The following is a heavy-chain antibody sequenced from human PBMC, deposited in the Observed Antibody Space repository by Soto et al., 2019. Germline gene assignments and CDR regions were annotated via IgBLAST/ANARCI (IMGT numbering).Heavy chain of an antibody. V-gene: IGHV1-18*01. CDR1: GYTFTSYG. J-gene: IGHJ6*02. CDR2: ISAYNGNT. CDR3: ARGDGSGSFLQIYYYYGMDV. Sequence: QVQLVQSGAEVKKPGASVKVSCKASGYTFTSYGISWVRQAPGQGLEWMGWISAYNGNTNYAQKLQGRVTMTTDTSTSTAYMEMRSLRSDDTAVYYCARGDGSGSFLQIYYYYGMDVWGQGTTVTVSS. D-gene: IGHD3-10*01.